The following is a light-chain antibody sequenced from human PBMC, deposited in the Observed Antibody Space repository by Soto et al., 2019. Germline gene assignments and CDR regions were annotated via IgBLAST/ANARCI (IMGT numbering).Light chain of an antibody. CDR3: AAWDDSLNGYV. CDR2: SNN. CDR1: SSNIGSNT. V-gene: IGLV1-44*01. J-gene: IGLJ1*01. Sequence: QSVLTRPPSASGTPRQRVTISCSGSSSNIGSNTVNWYQQLPGTAPKLLIYSNNQRPSGVPDRFSGSKSGTSASLAISGLQSEDEADYYCAAWDDSLNGYVFGTGTKVTVL.